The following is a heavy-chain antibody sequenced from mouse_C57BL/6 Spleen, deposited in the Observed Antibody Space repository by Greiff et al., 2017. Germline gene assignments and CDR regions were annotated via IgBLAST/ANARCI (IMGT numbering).Heavy chain of an antibody. CDR2: INPNNGGT. CDR1: GYTFTDYN. Sequence: EVQLVESGPELVKPGASVKISCKASGYTFTDYNLAWVKQSPGPSLEWIGAINPNNGGTIYNQKFKGKATLTVDTASSTAYMELRRLTSEDTAVNYCARAAVRAPFDVWGTGTTVTVSS. CDR3: ARAAVRAPFDV. J-gene: IGHJ1*03. D-gene: IGHD3-1*01. V-gene: IGHV1-18*01.